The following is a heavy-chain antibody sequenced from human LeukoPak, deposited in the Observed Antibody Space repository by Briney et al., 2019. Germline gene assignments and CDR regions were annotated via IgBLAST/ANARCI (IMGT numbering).Heavy chain of an antibody. V-gene: IGHV4-34*01. J-gene: IGHJ5*02. CDR3: ARRRWGTNWFDP. CDR2: INHSGST. Sequence: SETLSLTCAVYGGSFSGYYWSWIRQPPGKGLEWIGEINHSGSTNYNPSLKSRVTISVDTSKNQFSLKLSSVTAADTAVYYCARRRWGTNWFDPWGQGTLVTVSS. D-gene: IGHD1-1*01. CDR1: GGSFSGYY.